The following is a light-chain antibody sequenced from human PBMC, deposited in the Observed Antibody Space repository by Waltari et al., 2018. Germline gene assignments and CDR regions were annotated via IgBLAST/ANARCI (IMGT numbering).Light chain of an antibody. CDR3: QQDHNLPWT. Sequence: EIVMTQSPATLSLSPGERATLSCRASQSVSSSYLSWYQQKPGQAPRLLIYGASTRATGIPARFSGSGSGTDFTLTISSLQPEDFAVYYCQQDHNLPWTFGQGTKVEIK. V-gene: IGKV3D-7*01. CDR2: GAS. J-gene: IGKJ1*01. CDR1: QSVSSSY.